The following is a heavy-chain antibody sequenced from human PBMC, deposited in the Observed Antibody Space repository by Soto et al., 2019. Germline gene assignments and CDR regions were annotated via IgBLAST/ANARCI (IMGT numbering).Heavy chain of an antibody. J-gene: IGHJ4*02. D-gene: IGHD3-9*01. CDR2: ISGSGGST. CDR1: GFTFSSYA. V-gene: IGHV3-23*01. CDR3: AKAYYDILTGYLPFDY. Sequence: GGSLRLSCAASGFTFSSYAMSWVRQAPGKGLELVSAISGSGGSTYYADSVKGRFTISRDNSKNTLYLQMNSLRAEDTAVYYCAKAYYDILTGYLPFDYWGQGTLVTVSS.